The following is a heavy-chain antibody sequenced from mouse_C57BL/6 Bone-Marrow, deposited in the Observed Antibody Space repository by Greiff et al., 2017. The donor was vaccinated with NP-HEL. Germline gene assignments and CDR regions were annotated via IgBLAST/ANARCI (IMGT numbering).Heavy chain of an antibody. Sequence: EVQGVESGGGLVQPGGSLSLSCAASGFTFTDYYMSWVRQPPGKALEWLGFIRNKANGYTTEYSASVKGRFTISRDNSQSILYLQMNALRAEDSATYYCARSPYGSSGVYFYYWGQGTTLTVSS. CDR2: IRNKANGYTT. V-gene: IGHV7-3*01. CDR3: ARSPYGSSGVYFYY. CDR1: GFTFTDYY. J-gene: IGHJ2*01. D-gene: IGHD1-1*01.